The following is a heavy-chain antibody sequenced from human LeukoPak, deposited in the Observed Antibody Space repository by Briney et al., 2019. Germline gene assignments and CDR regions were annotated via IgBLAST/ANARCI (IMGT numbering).Heavy chain of an antibody. J-gene: IGHJ6*02. Sequence: TGGSLRLSCAFSGFAFDDYNLHWLRQAPGKGLEWVSLISWDGGSAYYEGSVKGRFTISRDNSKNSLYLQMNSLRTEDSALYYCAKARGRQLEDGMDVWGQGTTVTVSS. CDR2: ISWDGGSA. CDR1: GFAFDDYN. D-gene: IGHD5-24*01. CDR3: AKARGRQLEDGMDV. V-gene: IGHV3-43*01.